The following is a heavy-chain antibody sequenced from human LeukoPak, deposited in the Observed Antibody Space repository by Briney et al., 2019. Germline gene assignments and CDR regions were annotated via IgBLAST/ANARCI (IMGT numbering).Heavy chain of an antibody. CDR2: IYYSGST. CDR3: ARAVAGYPDDKNNWFDP. D-gene: IGHD6-19*01. J-gene: IGHJ5*02. CDR1: GGSISSGGYY. Sequence: SQTLSLTCTVSGGSISSGGYYWSWIRQHPGKGLEWIGYIYYSGSTNYNPSLKSRVTISVDTSKNQFSLKLSSVTAADTAVYYCARAVAGYPDDKNNWFDPWGQGTLVTVSS. V-gene: IGHV4-31*03.